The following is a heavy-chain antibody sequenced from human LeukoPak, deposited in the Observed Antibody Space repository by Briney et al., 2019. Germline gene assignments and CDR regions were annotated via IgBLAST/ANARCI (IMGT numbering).Heavy chain of an antibody. Sequence: ASVKVSCKASGYTFIEYYIHWVRQAPGRGLEYMGWINPNSGDTNYVQKFQGRVTMTRDTSITTAYMDLNRLRSDDTAVYYCARLAVTTFTSVSDYWGQGTLVAVSS. CDR3: ARLAVTTFTSVSDY. J-gene: IGHJ4*02. CDR1: GYTFIEYY. V-gene: IGHV1-2*02. CDR2: INPNSGDT. D-gene: IGHD4-17*01.